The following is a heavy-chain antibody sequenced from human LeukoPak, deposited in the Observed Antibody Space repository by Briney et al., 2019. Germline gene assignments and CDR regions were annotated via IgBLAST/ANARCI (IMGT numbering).Heavy chain of an antibody. Sequence: GGSLRLSCAASGFTFDDYAMHWVRQAPGKGLEWVSGISWNSGSIDYADSVKGRFTISRDNAKNSLYLQMNSLRAEDMALYYCAKGNWGFGDAFDIWGQGTMVTVSS. CDR2: ISWNSGSI. CDR3: AKGNWGFGDAFDI. J-gene: IGHJ3*02. D-gene: IGHD7-27*01. V-gene: IGHV3-9*03. CDR1: GFTFDDYA.